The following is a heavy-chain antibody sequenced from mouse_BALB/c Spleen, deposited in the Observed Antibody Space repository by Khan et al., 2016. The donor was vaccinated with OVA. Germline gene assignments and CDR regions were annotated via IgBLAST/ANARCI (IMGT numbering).Heavy chain of an antibody. J-gene: IGHJ3*01. Sequence: EVQGVESGGDLVKPGGSLKLSCAASGFTFSSYSMSWVRQTPDKRLEWVASISSGGDYTYYPDSVKGRVTISRDNAKNTLYLQLSDLKSEDTAMYYCADHLIWSFAYWGQGTLVTVSA. V-gene: IGHV5-6*01. CDR1: GFTFSSYS. CDR3: ADHLIWSFAY. CDR2: ISSGGDYT.